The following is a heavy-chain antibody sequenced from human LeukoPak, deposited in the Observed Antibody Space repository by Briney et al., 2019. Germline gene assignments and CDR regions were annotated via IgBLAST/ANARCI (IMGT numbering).Heavy chain of an antibody. Sequence: GSLRLSCAASGFTFSSYAMSWVRQAPGKGLEWVSTISGSGGSTYYADSVKGRFTISRDNSKNTLYLQMNSLRAADTAVYYCAKEVGGYDSYYYGMDVWGQGTTVTVSS. CDR2: ISGSGGST. D-gene: IGHD5-12*01. CDR3: AKEVGGYDSYYYGMDV. V-gene: IGHV3-23*01. J-gene: IGHJ6*02. CDR1: GFTFSSYA.